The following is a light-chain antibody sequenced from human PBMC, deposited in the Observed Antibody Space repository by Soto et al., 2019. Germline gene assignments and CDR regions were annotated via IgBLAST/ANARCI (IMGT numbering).Light chain of an antibody. CDR2: EVS. Sequence: QSALTQPASVSGSPGQSITISCTGTSSDIGGYNYVSWYQQHPGKAPKLMIYEVSWRPSEISNRFSGSKSGNTASLTISGLQAEDEADYYCCSYAGSYTLWVFGGGTQLTVL. CDR3: CSYAGSYTLWV. J-gene: IGLJ3*02. V-gene: IGLV2-14*01. CDR1: SSDIGGYNY.